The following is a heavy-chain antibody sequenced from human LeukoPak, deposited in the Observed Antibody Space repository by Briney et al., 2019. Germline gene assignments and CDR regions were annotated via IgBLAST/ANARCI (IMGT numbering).Heavy chain of an antibody. Sequence: SVKVSCKASGGTFSSYAISWVRQAPGQGLEWMGGIIPIFGTANYAQKFQGRITITADESTSTAYMELSSLRSEDTAVYYWAISKGYYYYYGMDVWGQGTTVTVSS. CDR2: IIPIFGTA. D-gene: IGHD2/OR15-2a*01. J-gene: IGHJ6*02. CDR1: GGTFSSYA. V-gene: IGHV1-69*13. CDR3: AISKGYYYYYGMDV.